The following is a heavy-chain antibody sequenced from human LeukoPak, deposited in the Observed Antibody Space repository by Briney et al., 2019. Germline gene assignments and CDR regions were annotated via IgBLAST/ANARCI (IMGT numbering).Heavy chain of an antibody. CDR1: GGTFSSYA. J-gene: IGHJ5*02. D-gene: IGHD1-26*01. V-gene: IGHV1-69*13. Sequence: GASVRVSCKASGGTFSSYAISWVRQAPGQGLEWMGGIIPIFGTANYVQKFQGRVTITADESTSTAYMELSSLRSEDTAVYYCARALRSFPSDWFDPWGQGTLVTVSS. CDR2: IIPIFGTA. CDR3: ARALRSFPSDWFDP.